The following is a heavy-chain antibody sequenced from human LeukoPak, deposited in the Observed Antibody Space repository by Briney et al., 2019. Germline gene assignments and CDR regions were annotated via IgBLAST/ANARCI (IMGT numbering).Heavy chain of an antibody. J-gene: IGHJ4*02. V-gene: IGHV2-70*01. CDR1: GFSLSTSGVC. Sequence: SGPTLVNPTQTLTLTCTFSGFSLSTSGVCVSWIRQPPGKALEWLALIDWDDDKYYSTSLKTRLTISKDTSKNQVVLTMTNMDPVDTATYYCARGYDSSGYYFLFDYWGQGTLVTVSS. D-gene: IGHD3-22*01. CDR2: IDWDDDK. CDR3: ARGYDSSGYYFLFDY.